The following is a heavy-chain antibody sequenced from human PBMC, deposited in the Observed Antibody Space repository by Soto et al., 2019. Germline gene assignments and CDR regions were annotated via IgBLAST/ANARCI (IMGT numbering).Heavy chain of an antibody. CDR2: IGRSGGSI. CDR1: GFTFSNYA. J-gene: IGHJ4*02. V-gene: IGHV3-23*01. Sequence: PGGSLRLSCAASGFTFSNYAMNWVRQAPGKGLEWVSTIGRSGGSIYYADSVKGRFAVSRDNSKNTLYVQMNSLRADDTAVYYCAKGGTYTSDLTGGDYWGQGILVTVSS. CDR3: AKGGTYTSDLTGGDY. D-gene: IGHD3-16*01.